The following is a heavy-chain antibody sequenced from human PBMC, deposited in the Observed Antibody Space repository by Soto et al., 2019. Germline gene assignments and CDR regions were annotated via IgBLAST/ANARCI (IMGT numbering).Heavy chain of an antibody. CDR2: IYYSGST. D-gene: IGHD2-15*01. CDR3: AGTVVVAAIFDY. V-gene: IGHV4-39*01. J-gene: IGHJ4*02. CDR1: GGSISSSSYY. Sequence: PSETLSLTCTVSGGSISSSSYYWGWIRQPPGKGLEWIGSIYYSGSTYYNPSLKSRVTISVDTSKNQFSLKLSSVTAADTAVYYCAGTVVVAAIFDYWGQGTLVTVSS.